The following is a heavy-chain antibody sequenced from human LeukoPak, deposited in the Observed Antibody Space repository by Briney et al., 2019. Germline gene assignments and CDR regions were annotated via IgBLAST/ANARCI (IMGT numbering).Heavy chain of an antibody. CDR3: TRPQDAYNSFDS. CDR1: GFTFSSNW. J-gene: IGHJ4*02. CDR2: INTDGSSR. V-gene: IGHV3-74*01. D-gene: IGHD5-24*01. Sequence: GGSLRLSCAASGFTFSSNWMLWVRQAPGKGLVWVSRINTDGSSRGYPDSVKGRFTISRDNAKNTLYLQMDSLRAEDTAVYYCTRPQDAYNSFDSWGQGTLVTVSS.